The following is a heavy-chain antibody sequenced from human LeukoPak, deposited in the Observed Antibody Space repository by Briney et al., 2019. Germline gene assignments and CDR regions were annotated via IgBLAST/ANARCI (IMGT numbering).Heavy chain of an antibody. CDR3: AKALDIVATISGY. CDR2: ISGSGGST. CDR1: GFTFSSYG. D-gene: IGHD5-12*01. Sequence: GGTLRLSCAASGFTFSSYGMSWVRLAPGKGLEWVSAISGSGGSTYYADSVKGRFTISRDNSKNTLYLQMDSLRAEGTAVYYCAKALDIVATISGYWGQGTLVTVSS. J-gene: IGHJ4*02. V-gene: IGHV3-23*01.